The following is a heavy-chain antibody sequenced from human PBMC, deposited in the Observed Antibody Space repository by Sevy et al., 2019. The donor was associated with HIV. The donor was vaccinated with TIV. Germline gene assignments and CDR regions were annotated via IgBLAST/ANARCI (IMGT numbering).Heavy chain of an antibody. V-gene: IGHV4-34*08. CDR1: GFTFSSYD. Sequence: GSLRLSCTASGFTFSSYDMNWVRQAPGKGLEWVGEINESGITYYNPSLKSRVTISVDTSKKQFSLKLNSVTAVDSAVYFCARSPPVVVVPGAPSWFDPWGQGTLVTVSS. CDR2: INESGIT. D-gene: IGHD2-2*01. J-gene: IGHJ5*02. CDR3: ARSPPVVVVPGAPSWFDP.